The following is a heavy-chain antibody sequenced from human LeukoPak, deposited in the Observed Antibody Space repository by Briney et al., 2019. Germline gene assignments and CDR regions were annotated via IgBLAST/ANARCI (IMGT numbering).Heavy chain of an antibody. V-gene: IGHV4-59*01. J-gene: IGHJ5*02. Sequence: TSSETLSLTCTVSGGSISSYYWSWIRQPPGKGLEWIGYIYYSGSTNYNPSPKSRVTISVDTSKNQFSLKLSSVTAADTAVYYCARVGTRNWFDHWGQGTLVTVSS. CDR3: ARVGTRNWFDH. CDR2: IYYSGST. CDR1: GGSISSYY.